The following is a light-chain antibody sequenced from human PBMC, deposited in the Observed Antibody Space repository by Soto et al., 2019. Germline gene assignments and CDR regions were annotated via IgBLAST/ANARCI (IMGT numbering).Light chain of an antibody. V-gene: IGKV1-39*01. CDR1: QSISSY. J-gene: IGKJ5*01. Sequence: DIQMTQSPSSLSASVGDRVTITCRASQSISSYLNWYQQKPGKAPKLLIYAASSLQSGVPSRFSGSGSGTDFTLTISSLQPADFATYYCQKSYSTPLTISQGTRPETK. CDR2: AAS. CDR3: QKSYSTPLT.